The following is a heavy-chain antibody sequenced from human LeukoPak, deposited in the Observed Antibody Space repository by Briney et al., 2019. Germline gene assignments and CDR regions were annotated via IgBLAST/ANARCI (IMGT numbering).Heavy chain of an antibody. Sequence: GGSLRLSCAASGFTFSSYAMHWVRQAPGKGLEWVAVISYEGSNKYYADSVKGRFTISRDNSKNTLYLQMNSLRAEDTAVYYCARDRQAAGIFDDYWGQGTLVTVSS. J-gene: IGHJ4*02. D-gene: IGHD6-13*01. CDR1: GFTFSSYA. CDR2: ISYEGSNK. V-gene: IGHV3-30*04. CDR3: ARDRQAAGIFDDY.